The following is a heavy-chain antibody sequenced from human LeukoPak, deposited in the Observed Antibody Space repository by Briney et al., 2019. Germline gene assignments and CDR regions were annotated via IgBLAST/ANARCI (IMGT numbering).Heavy chain of an antibody. V-gene: IGHV1-46*01. D-gene: IGHD2-2*01. CDR1: EYILTTYY. CDR2: INPSGGST. J-gene: IGHJ4*02. CDR3: ARISVGSSPRDY. Sequence: ASVKVSCKASEYILTTYYIHWIRQAPGQGLQWMGVINPSGGSTSYAQRFQGRVTMTRDTSTSTVYMELSSLKSEDTAVYYCARISVGSSPRDYWGQGTLVTVSS.